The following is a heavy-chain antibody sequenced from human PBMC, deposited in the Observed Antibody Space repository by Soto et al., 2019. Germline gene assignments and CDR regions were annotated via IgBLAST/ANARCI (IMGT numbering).Heavy chain of an antibody. J-gene: IGHJ6*02. V-gene: IGHV3-30*18. CDR1: GFTFSSYG. Sequence: QVPFVESGGGVVQPGRSLRLSCAASGFTFSSYGIHWVRQAPGKGLEWVALISYDGTDKYYADSVKGRFTISRDNSKNTLYLQMSSLGPEDTAVYYCVKERYAQLWLEDYGMDVWGQGTTVTV. D-gene: IGHD5-18*01. CDR3: VKERYAQLWLEDYGMDV. CDR2: ISYDGTDK.